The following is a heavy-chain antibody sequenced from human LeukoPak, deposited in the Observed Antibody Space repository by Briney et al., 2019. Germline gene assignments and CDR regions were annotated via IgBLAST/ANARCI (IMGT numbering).Heavy chain of an antibody. Sequence: SETLSLTCAVYDGSFSGYYWSWIRQPPGKGLEWIGSIYHSGTTYYNPSLKSRITISVDTSKNQFSLKLSSMTAADTAVYYCAREGVLGAFDIWGQGTMVTVSS. J-gene: IGHJ3*02. D-gene: IGHD2/OR15-2a*01. CDR1: DGSFSGYY. CDR3: AREGVLGAFDI. CDR2: IYHSGTT. V-gene: IGHV4-34*01.